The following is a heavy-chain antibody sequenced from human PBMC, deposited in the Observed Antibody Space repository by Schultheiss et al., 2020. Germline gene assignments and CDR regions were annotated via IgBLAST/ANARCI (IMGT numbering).Heavy chain of an antibody. Sequence: SQTLSLTCTVSGGSISSGDYYWSWIRQPPGKGLEWIGYIYYSGSTYYNPSLKSRVTISVDTSKNQFSLKLSSVTAADTAVYYCAKSPDGYYNNNWFDPWGQGTLVTVSS. CDR2: IYYSGST. CDR3: AKSPDGYYNNNWFDP. CDR1: GGSISSGDYY. V-gene: IGHV4-30-4*01. D-gene: IGHD5-24*01. J-gene: IGHJ5*02.